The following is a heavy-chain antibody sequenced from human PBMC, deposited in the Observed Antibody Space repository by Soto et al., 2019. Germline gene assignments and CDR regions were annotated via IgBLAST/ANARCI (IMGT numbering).Heavy chain of an antibody. Sequence: SETLSLTCTVSGGSISSYYWSWIRQPPGKGLEWIGYIYYSGSTNYNPSLKSRVTISVDTSKNQFSLKLSSVTAADTAVYYCARDKTYSGYGTSFPRTYYYGMDVWGQGTTVTVSS. CDR2: IYYSGST. V-gene: IGHV4-59*01. CDR1: GGSISSYY. J-gene: IGHJ6*02. CDR3: ARDKTYSGYGTSFPRTYYYGMDV. D-gene: IGHD5-12*01.